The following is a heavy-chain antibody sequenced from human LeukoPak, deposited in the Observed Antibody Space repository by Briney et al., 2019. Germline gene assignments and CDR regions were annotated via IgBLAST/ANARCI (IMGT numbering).Heavy chain of an antibody. CDR1: GFTFSNYA. Sequence: GGSLRLSCAASGFTFSNYAMTWVRQAPGKGLEWVSAISGSGSNTYYADSVKGRFTISRDNSKNTLYLQMNSLRAEDTAVYYCAKGILTGYYSRYYFDYWGQGTLVTVSS. J-gene: IGHJ4*02. CDR3: AKGILTGYYSRYYFDY. V-gene: IGHV3-23*01. CDR2: ISGSGSNT. D-gene: IGHD3-9*01.